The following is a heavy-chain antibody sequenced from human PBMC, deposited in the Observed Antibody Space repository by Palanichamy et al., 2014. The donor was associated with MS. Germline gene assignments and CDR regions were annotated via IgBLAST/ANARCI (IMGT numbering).Heavy chain of an antibody. J-gene: IGHJ4*02. D-gene: IGHD6-25*01. CDR2: ISSDGNYK. CDR3: ARQIVSGTWLYDS. CDR1: GFTFSNYA. Sequence: QVQLVESGGGVVQPGRSLRLSCAVSGFTFSNYAMHWARQAPGKGLEWVAVISSDGNYKNYADSVKGRFTISRDNSKNTLYVQMNSLRPDDTAVYYCARQIVSGTWLYDSWGQGTLVIASS. V-gene: IGHV3-30*03.